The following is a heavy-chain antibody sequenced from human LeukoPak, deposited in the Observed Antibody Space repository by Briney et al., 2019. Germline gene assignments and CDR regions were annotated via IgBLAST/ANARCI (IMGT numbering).Heavy chain of an antibody. CDR3: ARCSGYRMDD. CDR1: GFTFSSSA. Sequence: SGGTLRLSCSASGFTFSSSANHCVRQAQVKELEPLAVMSFGGTHIYYADSVKGRFTSSRDNSKNTLYLQMNSLRAEDTAVYYCARCSGYRMDDWGQGTTVTVSS. V-gene: IGHV3-30-3*01. J-gene: IGHJ6*02. D-gene: IGHD3-10*02. CDR2: MSFGGTHI.